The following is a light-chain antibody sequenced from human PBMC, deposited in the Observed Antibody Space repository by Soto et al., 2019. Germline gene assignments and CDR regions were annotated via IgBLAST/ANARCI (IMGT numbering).Light chain of an antibody. Sequence: DIQMTQSPSSVSASVGDRVTITCRASQGVSTWLAWYQQKPGKAPNLLIYTASSLQSGVPSRFSGSGSGTDFTLTINGLQPEDFATYYCQQAASFPITVGQGTRLESK. J-gene: IGKJ5*01. CDR2: TAS. CDR1: QGVSTW. CDR3: QQAASFPIT. V-gene: IGKV1-12*01.